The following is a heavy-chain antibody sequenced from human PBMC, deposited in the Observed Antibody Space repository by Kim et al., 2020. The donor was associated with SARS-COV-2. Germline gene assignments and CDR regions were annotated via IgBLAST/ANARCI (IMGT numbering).Heavy chain of an antibody. Sequence: PFTISRDNSKNTLYLQMNSLRAEDTAVYYCARGGYCSSTSCYTAGGWFDPWGQGTLVTVSS. D-gene: IGHD2-2*02. V-gene: IGHV3-30*01. CDR3: ARGGYCSSTSCYTAGGWFDP. J-gene: IGHJ5*02.